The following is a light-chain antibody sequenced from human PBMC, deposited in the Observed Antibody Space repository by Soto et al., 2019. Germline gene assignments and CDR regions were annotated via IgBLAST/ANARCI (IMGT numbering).Light chain of an antibody. CDR1: SNDVGGYNY. CDR2: EVS. Sequence: QSVLTQPASVSGSPGQSITISCTGTSNDVGGYNYVSWYQQYPGKAPKLMIYEVSNRPSGVSNRFSGSKSGNTASLTISGLQAEDEAAYYCSSYTGSSTLVFGGGTKLTVL. CDR3: SSYTGSSTLV. J-gene: IGLJ2*01. V-gene: IGLV2-14*01.